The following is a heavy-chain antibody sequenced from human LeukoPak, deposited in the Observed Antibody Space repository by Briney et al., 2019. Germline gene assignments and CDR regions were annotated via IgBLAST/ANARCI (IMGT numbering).Heavy chain of an antibody. CDR3: ARGGVAAFDI. Sequence: GGSLRLSCAASGFTFSSYSMNWVRQAPGKGLEWVSSISSSSSYIYYADSVKGRFTISRDNAKNSLYLQMNSLGAEDTAVYYCARGGVAAFDIWGQGTMVTVSS. J-gene: IGHJ3*02. CDR2: ISSSSSYI. CDR1: GFTFSSYS. V-gene: IGHV3-21*01. D-gene: IGHD2-15*01.